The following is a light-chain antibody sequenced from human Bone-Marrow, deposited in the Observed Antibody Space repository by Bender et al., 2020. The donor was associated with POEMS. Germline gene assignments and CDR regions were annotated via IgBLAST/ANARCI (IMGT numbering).Light chain of an antibody. V-gene: IGLV3-1*01. CDR1: KLGEEY. CDR2: QHT. J-gene: IGLJ2*01. CDR3: QAWDSSTAV. Sequence: SYELTQPPSVSVSPGQTATITCSGEKLGEEYACWYQQKPGQSPVVVIFQHTKRPSGIPERFSGSNSGNTATLTISGTQAMDEADYYCQAWDSSTAVFGGGTKLTVL.